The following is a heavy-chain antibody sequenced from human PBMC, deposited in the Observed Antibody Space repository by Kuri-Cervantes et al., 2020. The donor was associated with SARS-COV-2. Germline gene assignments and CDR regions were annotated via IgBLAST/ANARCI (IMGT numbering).Heavy chain of an antibody. Sequence: GESLKISCAASGFTFSSYWMSWVRQAPGKGLEWVANIKQDGSEKYYVDSVKGRFTISRDNAKNSLYLQMNSLRAGDTAVYYCARERAGYCSGGSCYRGGRFDYWGQGTLVTVSS. CDR2: IKQDGSEK. V-gene: IGHV3-7*01. D-gene: IGHD2-15*01. CDR1: GFTFSSYW. CDR3: ARERAGYCSGGSCYRGGRFDY. J-gene: IGHJ4*02.